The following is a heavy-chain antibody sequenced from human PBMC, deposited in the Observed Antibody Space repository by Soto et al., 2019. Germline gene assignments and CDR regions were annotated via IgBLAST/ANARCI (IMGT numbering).Heavy chain of an antibody. D-gene: IGHD6-19*01. CDR2: IWFDGSNK. V-gene: IGHV3-33*01. CDR3: ATPTTVAAKGITFDM. Sequence: QVQLVESGGGMVQPGRSLRLSCAASGFNFSNYGIHWVRQALGKGLEWVAVIWFDGSNKYYGDSVKGRFTVSRDNSKNTVYLQMNSLRAEDTAVYYCATPTTVAAKGITFDMWGQGTMVTVS. J-gene: IGHJ3*02. CDR1: GFNFSNYG.